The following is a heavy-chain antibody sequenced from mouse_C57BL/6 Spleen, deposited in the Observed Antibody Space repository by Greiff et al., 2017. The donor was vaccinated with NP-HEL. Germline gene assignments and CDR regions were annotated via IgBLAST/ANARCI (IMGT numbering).Heavy chain of an antibody. CDR2: IHPNSGST. CDR3: ASPLCNYRIFFAY. CDR1: GYTFTSYW. J-gene: IGHJ3*01. D-gene: IGHD2-1*01. V-gene: IGHV1-64*01. Sequence: QVQLQQPGAELVKPGASVKLSCKASGYTFTSYWMHWVKQRPGQGLEWIGMIHPNSGSTNYNEKFKSKATLTVDKSSSTAYMQLSSLTSEDSAVYYCASPLCNYRIFFAYWGQGTLVTVSA.